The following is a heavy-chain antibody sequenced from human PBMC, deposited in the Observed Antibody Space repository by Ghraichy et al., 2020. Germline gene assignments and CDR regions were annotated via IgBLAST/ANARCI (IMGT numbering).Heavy chain of an antibody. V-gene: IGHV4-39*01. CDR2: IYYSGST. CDR1: GGSISSSSYY. D-gene: IGHD3-10*01. Sequence: SETLSLTCTVSGGSISSSSYYWGWIRQPPGKGLEWIGSIYYSGSTYYNPSLKSRVTISVDTSKNPFSLKLSSVTAADTAVYYCARPTRDYYYGMDVWGQGTTVTVSS. CDR3: ARPTRDYYYGMDV. J-gene: IGHJ6*02.